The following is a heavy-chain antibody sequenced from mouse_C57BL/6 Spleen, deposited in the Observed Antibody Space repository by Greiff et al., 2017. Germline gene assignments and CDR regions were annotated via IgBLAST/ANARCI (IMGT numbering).Heavy chain of an antibody. CDR2: ISYDGSN. J-gene: IGHJ1*03. D-gene: IGHD1-1*01. V-gene: IGHV3-6*01. CDR1: GYSITSGYY. Sequence: EVKLMESGPGLVKPSQSLSLTCSVTGYSITSGYYWNWIRQFPGNKLEWMGYISYDGSNNYNPSLKNRISITRDTSKNQFFLKLNSVTTEDTATYYCARDSTTVVDHWYFDVWGTGTTVTVSS. CDR3: ARDSTTVVDHWYFDV.